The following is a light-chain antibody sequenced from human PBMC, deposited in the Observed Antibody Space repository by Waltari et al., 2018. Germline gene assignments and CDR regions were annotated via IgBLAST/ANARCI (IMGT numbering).Light chain of an antibody. CDR2: DTS. V-gene: IGKV3-20*01. CDR1: QSVRRS. CDR3: QEYVNLPAT. Sequence: EIVLTQSPGTLSLSPGDRATLSCRASQSVRRSLTWYQQKPGQAPGLLIYDTSTRATGIPDRFSGSGSGTDFSLTISRLEPEDFAVYYCQEYVNLPATFGQGTKVEIK. J-gene: IGKJ1*01.